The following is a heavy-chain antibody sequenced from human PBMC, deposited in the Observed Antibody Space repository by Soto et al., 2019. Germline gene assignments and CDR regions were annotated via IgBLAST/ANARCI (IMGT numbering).Heavy chain of an antibody. V-gene: IGHV3-72*01. Sequence: EVQLVESGGGLVQPGGSLRLSCAASGITLSDHFIDWVRQAPGKGLDWVGRTKAKAYSYTTEYAASVKGRFTISRDDSDNSVYLQMNSLNSEDTAVYYCASIRGVMGYWGQGNLVTVSS. CDR3: ASIRGVMGY. CDR2: TKAKAYSYTT. CDR1: GITLSDHF. D-gene: IGHD3-10*01. J-gene: IGHJ4*02.